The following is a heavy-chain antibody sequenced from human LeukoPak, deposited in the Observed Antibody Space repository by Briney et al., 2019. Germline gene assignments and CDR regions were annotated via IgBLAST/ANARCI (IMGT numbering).Heavy chain of an antibody. Sequence: ASETLSLTCTVSGGSISSGGYYWSWIRQHPGKGLEWIGYIYYSGSTYYNPSLKSRVTISVDTSKNQFSQKLSSVTAADTAVYYCARGRSSPRYWGQGTLVTVSS. J-gene: IGHJ4*02. D-gene: IGHD6-13*01. CDR3: ARGRSSPRY. CDR2: IYYSGST. V-gene: IGHV4-31*03. CDR1: GGSISSGGYY.